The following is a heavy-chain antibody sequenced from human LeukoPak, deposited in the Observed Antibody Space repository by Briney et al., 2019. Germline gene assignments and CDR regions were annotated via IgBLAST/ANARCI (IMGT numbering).Heavy chain of an antibody. J-gene: IGHJ6*04. D-gene: IGHD2-21*02. CDR2: ISAYNGNT. V-gene: IGHV1-18*04. CDR3: ARIVCGGDCYRGTGMDV. CDR1: GYTFTSYG. Sequence: ASVKVSCKASGYTFTSYGISWVRQAPGQGLEWMGWISAYNGNTNYAQKLQGRVTMTTDTSTSTAYMELRSLRSDDTAVYYCARIVCGGDCYRGTGMDVWGKGTTVTVSS.